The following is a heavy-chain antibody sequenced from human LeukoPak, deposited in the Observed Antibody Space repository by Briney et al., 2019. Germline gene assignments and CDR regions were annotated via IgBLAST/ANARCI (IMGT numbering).Heavy chain of an antibody. CDR3: ARQPYSSGYYFSFDY. CDR1: GGSISSDY. V-gene: IGHV4-59*08. J-gene: IGHJ4*02. D-gene: IGHD3-22*01. CDR2: IYHSGST. Sequence: SETLSLTCTVAGGSISSDYWSWVRQPPGKGLEWIGYIYHSGSTNYNPSLKSRVTISVDTSKNQFSLKLSSVTAADTAVYYCARQPYSSGYYFSFDYGGQGTLVTVSS.